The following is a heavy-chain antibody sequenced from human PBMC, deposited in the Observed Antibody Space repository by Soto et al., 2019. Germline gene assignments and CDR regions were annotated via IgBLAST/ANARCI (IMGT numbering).Heavy chain of an antibody. CDR3: ARGSIVDTSLTPFDF. V-gene: IGHV3-21*01. Sequence: EVQLVESGGGLVKPGWSLRLSCAASGFTFSSYSMNWVRQAPGQGLEWVSSISASSSYIYYADSVKGRFTVSRDNAKNSLYLQINSLRDEDTAVYYCARGSIVDTSLTPFDFWGQGTLVTVSS. D-gene: IGHD5-12*01. CDR2: ISASSSYI. CDR1: GFTFSSYS. J-gene: IGHJ4*02.